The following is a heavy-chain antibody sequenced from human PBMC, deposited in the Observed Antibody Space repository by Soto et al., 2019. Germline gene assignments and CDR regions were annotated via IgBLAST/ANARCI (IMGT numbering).Heavy chain of an antibody. CDR2: ITKTGDT. CDR1: GFTFSNCV. V-gene: IGHV3-23*01. D-gene: IGHD6-13*01. CDR3: ARGLLNGRWYAAD. Sequence: EVHLLESGGALVHPGESLRLSCETSGFTFSNCVMTWVRQAPGKGLEWVSVITKTGDTDYADSVKGRFTISRDNSKNTIYLQINSLRAEDTAVYYCARGLLNGRWYAADWGQGTLVTVSS. J-gene: IGHJ4*02.